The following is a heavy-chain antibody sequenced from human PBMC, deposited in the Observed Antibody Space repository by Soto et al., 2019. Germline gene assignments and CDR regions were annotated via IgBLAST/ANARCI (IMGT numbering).Heavy chain of an antibody. CDR3: AKEAGYGMDV. CDR1: GFNFSPYG. V-gene: IGHV3-30*18. J-gene: IGHJ6*02. CDR2: ISYDDFTT. Sequence: QVQLVESGGGVVQPGRSLRLSCAASGFNFSPYGMHWVRQAPGKGLEWVAAISYDDFTTYYVDSVKGRFTISRDNSKNTLYLQMNSLRAEDTAVYYCAKEAGYGMDVWGQGTTVTVSS.